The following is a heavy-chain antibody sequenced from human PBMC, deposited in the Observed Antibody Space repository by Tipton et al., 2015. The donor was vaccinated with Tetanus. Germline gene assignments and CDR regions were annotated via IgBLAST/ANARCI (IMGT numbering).Heavy chain of an antibody. CDR3: ARGMAEASKCGGDCYSDY. J-gene: IGHJ4*02. CDR2: IWSDGSEQ. CDR1: GFTFGTHV. Sequence: SLRLSCAASGFTFGTHVMHWVRQAPGKGLEWVAVIWSDGSEQYYANSVKGRFTISRDNAKNSLYLQMISLRAEDTAVYSCARGMAEASKCGGDCYSDYWGQGTLVTVSS. D-gene: IGHD2-21*02. V-gene: IGHV3-33*08.